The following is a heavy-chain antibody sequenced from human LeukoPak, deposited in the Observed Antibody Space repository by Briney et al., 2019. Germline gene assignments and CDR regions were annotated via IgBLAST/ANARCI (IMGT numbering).Heavy chain of an antibody. D-gene: IGHD2-8*01. CDR2: ISGSGGST. Sequence: GGSLRLSCAASGFTFSSYAMSSVRQAPGKGRGWVSAISGSGGSTYYADSVKGRFPISRDNSKNTLYLQINSLRAEAATLYYCADVRRFYDWYQGTLVTVSS. V-gene: IGHV3-23*01. CDR3: ADVRRFYD. J-gene: IGHJ4*02. CDR1: GFTFSSYA.